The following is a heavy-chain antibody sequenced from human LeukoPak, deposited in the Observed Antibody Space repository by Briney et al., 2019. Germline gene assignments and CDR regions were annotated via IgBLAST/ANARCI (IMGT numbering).Heavy chain of an antibody. D-gene: IGHD3-22*01. CDR1: GFSFSSYG. Sequence: GRSLRLSCAAPGFSFSSYGMHWVRQAPGKGLEWVAVIWNDGSNKYYADSVKGRLAISRDNSKNTLYLQMNSLRAEDTAVYYCAKGSWLSFKGNFDYWGQGTLVTVSS. J-gene: IGHJ4*02. CDR3: AKGSWLSFKGNFDY. V-gene: IGHV3-33*06. CDR2: IWNDGSNK.